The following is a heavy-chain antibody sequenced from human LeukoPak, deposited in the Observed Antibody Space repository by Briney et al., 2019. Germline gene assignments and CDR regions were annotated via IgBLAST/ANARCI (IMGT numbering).Heavy chain of an antibody. CDR3: ARYCIGGSCYSLHYYYGMDV. J-gene: IGHJ6*02. Sequence: GGSLRLSCAASGFTFNSYAMSWVRQAPGKGLEWVSGISGNAGRTYYADSVKGRFTISRDNSKNTLYLQMNSLRAEDTAVFYCARYCIGGSCYSLHYYYGMDVWGQGTTVTVSS. V-gene: IGHV3-23*01. CDR2: ISGNAGRT. CDR1: GFTFNSYA. D-gene: IGHD2-15*01.